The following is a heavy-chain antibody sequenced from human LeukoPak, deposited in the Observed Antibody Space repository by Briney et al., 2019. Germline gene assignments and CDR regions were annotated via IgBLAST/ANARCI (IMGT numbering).Heavy chain of an antibody. Sequence: PGGSLRLSCEGSGFTFSSYEMNWVRQAPGKGLQWVSYISSSGNKIYYANSVKGRFTISRDNVENALYLQMNSLRAEDTGLYFCTRDLSSSWYSLAYWGRGTLVTVSS. D-gene: IGHD2-2*01. CDR2: ISSSGNKI. CDR1: GFTFSSYE. CDR3: TRDLSSSWYSLAY. J-gene: IGHJ4*02. V-gene: IGHV3-48*03.